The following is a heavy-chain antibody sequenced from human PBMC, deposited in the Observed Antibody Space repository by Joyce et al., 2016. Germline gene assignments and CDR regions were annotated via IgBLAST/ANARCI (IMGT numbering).Heavy chain of an antibody. V-gene: IGHV3-48*03. CDR2: INSDDSRI. D-gene: IGHD2-15*01. Sequence: EVHLVESGGGLVQPGGSLRLSCAASGIIFSSKEMNWVRQAPGKGLEWISSINSDDSRIHYADSVRVLFTISRDNARNSLYLEMNYLRVEDTAIYYCTTPCCANWGQGSLVTVSS. J-gene: IGHJ4*02. CDR3: TTPCCAN. CDR1: GIIFSSKE.